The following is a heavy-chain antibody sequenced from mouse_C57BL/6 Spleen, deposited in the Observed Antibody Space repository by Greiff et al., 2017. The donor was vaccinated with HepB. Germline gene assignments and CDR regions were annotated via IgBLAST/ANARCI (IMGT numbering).Heavy chain of an antibody. V-gene: IGHV1-76*01. CDR2: IYPGSGNT. J-gene: IGHJ2*01. D-gene: IGHD1-1*01. Sequence: QVQLKQSGAELVRPGASVKLSCKASGYTFTDYYINWVKQRPGQGLEWIARIYPGSGNTYYNEKFKGKATLTAEKSSSTAYMQLSSLTSEDSAVYFCARFLITQYYFDYWGQGTTLTVSS. CDR1: GYTFTDYY. CDR3: ARFLITQYYFDY.